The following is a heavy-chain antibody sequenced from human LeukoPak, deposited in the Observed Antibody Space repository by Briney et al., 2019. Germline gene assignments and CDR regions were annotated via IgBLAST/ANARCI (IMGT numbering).Heavy chain of an antibody. J-gene: IGHJ4*02. CDR3: ARVRELPNFDY. CDR1: GYSISSGYY. Sequence: PSETLSLTCTVSGYSISSGYYWGWIRQPPGKGLEWIGSIYHSGSTYYNPSLKSRVTISVDTSKNQFSLKLSSVTAADTAVYYCARVRELPNFDYWGQGTLVTVSS. CDR2: IYHSGST. V-gene: IGHV4-38-2*02. D-gene: IGHD2-15*01.